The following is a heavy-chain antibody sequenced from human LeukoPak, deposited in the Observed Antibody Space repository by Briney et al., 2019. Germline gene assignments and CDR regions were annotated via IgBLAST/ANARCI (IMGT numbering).Heavy chain of an antibody. V-gene: IGHV4-61*02. CDR3: ARGRGSNYDFWSGYYTGVFDY. CDR1: GGSISSGSYY. CDR2: IYTSGST. D-gene: IGHD3-3*01. J-gene: IGHJ4*02. Sequence: SETLSLTCTVSGGSISSGSYYWSWIQQPAGKGLEWIGRIYTSGSTNYNPSLKSRVTISVDTSKNQFSLKLSSVTAADTAVYYCARGRGSNYDFWSGYYTGVFDYWGQGTLVTVSS.